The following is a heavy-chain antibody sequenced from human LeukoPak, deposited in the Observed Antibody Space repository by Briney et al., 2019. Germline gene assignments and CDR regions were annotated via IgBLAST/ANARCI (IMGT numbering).Heavy chain of an antibody. D-gene: IGHD4-17*01. CDR2: IYSRRTT. CDR3: ARVTRSHDAFDV. Sequence: PSETLSLTCTVSGDSINSYFWGWIRQPPGKGLEWIGYIYSRRTTAYNPSLENRLTMSTDTSKNQFSLTLSSLTAADTAVYFCARVTRSHDAFDVWGQPIMVTVSS. V-gene: IGHV4-59*01. J-gene: IGHJ3*01. CDR1: GDSINSYF.